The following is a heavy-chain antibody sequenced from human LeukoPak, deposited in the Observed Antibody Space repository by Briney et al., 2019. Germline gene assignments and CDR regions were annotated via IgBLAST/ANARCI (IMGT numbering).Heavy chain of an antibody. D-gene: IGHD1-26*01. V-gene: IGHV4-59*01. CDR1: GGSISTYY. CDR2: IYYSGIT. J-gene: IGHJ4*02. Sequence: SETLSLTCTVSGGSISTYYWSWIRQPPGKGLEWIGYIYYSGITNYNPSLKSRVTISVNSSKNQFSLTLTSVTAADTAVYYCARTDSGSAIDYWGQGTLVTVSS. CDR3: ARTDSGSAIDY.